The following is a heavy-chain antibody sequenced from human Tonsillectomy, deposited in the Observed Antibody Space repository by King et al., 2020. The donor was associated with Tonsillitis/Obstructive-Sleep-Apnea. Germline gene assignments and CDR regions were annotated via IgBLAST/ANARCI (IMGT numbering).Heavy chain of an antibody. Sequence: QLVQSGAEVKKPGASVKVSCKASGYTFTSYGISWVRQAPGQGLEWMGWISAYNGNTNYAQKLQGRVTMTTDTSTRTAYMELRSLRSDDTAVYYCASPVEGYCRSSSWYGMEVWGQGNTVTVSS. CDR2: ISAYNGNT. J-gene: IGHJ6*02. CDR1: GYTFTSYG. V-gene: IGHV1-18*01. CDR3: ASPVEGYCRSSSWYGMEV. D-gene: IGHD2-2*01.